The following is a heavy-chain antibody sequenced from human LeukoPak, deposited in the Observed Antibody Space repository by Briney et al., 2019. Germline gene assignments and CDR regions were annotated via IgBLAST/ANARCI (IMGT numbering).Heavy chain of an antibody. CDR2: ISYTGST. CDR3: ARIGYSSGFHYFDY. J-gene: IGHJ4*02. Sequence: PSETLSLTCTVSCGSISSYYWSWIRQPPGKGLEWIGYISYTGSTNYNPSLRSRVTISVDTSKNQFSLKVRSVTAADTAVYYCARIGYSSGFHYFDYWGQGTLVTVSS. V-gene: IGHV4-59*08. D-gene: IGHD3-22*01. CDR1: CGSISSYY.